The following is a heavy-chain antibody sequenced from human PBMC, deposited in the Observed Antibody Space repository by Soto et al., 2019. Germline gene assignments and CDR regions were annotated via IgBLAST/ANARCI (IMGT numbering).Heavy chain of an antibody. Sequence: QVQLLESGPGLLKPSETLSLTCSVSGGSMSPFYWSWLRQSPRKGLEWIGYIYYSGNTNYNPSLNSRVTISVATSKDQFSLRLSSVTAADSAVYYCARGVYDYWSGYYAGSGLDVWGQGTTVIVSS. CDR3: ARGVYDYWSGYYAGSGLDV. J-gene: IGHJ6*02. CDR2: IYYSGNT. V-gene: IGHV4-59*01. CDR1: GGSMSPFY. D-gene: IGHD3-3*01.